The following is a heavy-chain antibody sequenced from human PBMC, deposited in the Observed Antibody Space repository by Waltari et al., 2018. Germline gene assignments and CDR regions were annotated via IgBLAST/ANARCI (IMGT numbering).Heavy chain of an antibody. J-gene: IGHJ4*02. V-gene: IGHV4-31*03. D-gene: IGHD3-10*01. CDR3: ARGDWYGSGSHPVFDY. Sequence: QVQLQESGPGLVKPSQTLSLTCTVSGGSISSGGYYWSWIRQHPGKGLEWIGYIYYSGSTYYNPSLKSRVTISVDTSKNQFSLKLSSVTAADTAVYYCARGDWYGSGSHPVFDYWGQGTLVTVSS. CDR1: GGSISSGGYY. CDR2: IYYSGST.